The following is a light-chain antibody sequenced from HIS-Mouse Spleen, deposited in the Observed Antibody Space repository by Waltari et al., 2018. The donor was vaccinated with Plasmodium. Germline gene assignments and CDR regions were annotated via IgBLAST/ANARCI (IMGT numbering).Light chain of an antibody. Sequence: QSVLTQPPSASGTPGQRVTISCSGLSSNIGSNYVYRYQQLPGTAPKLLIYRNKQRPAGVPDRFSGSKSGTSASLAISGLRSEDEADYYCAAWDDSLSGPVFGGGTKLTVL. CDR2: RNK. J-gene: IGLJ3*02. V-gene: IGLV1-47*01. CDR3: AAWDDSLSGPV. CDR1: SSNIGSNY.